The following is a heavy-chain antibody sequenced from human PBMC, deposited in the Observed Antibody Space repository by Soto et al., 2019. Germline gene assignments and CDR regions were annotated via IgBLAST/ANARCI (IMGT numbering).Heavy chain of an antibody. CDR1: GFTFSSYW. D-gene: IGHD3-10*01. Sequence: EVQLVESGGGLVQPGGSLRLSCAASGFTFSSYWMSWVRQAPGKGLEWVANIKQDGSEKYYVDSVKGRFTISGDNAKNSRYLQMNSLRAEDTAVYYCARDPTTYYYGSGSYSTSVYWGQGTLVTVSS. CDR3: ARDPTTYYYGSGSYSTSVY. V-gene: IGHV3-7*05. J-gene: IGHJ4*02. CDR2: IKQDGSEK.